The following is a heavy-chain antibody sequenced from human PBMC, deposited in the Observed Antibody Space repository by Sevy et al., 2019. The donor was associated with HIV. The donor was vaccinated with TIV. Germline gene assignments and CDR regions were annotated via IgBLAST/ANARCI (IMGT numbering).Heavy chain of an antibody. V-gene: IGHV1-2*06. CDR3: VRGVAAAGPIFWFDP. D-gene: IGHD6-13*01. CDR2: INPNSGGT. Sequence: ASVKVSCKASGYTFTGYYMHWVRQAPGQGLEWMGRINPNSGGTNYAQKFQGRVTMTRDTSISTAYMELSRLRSDDTAVYYCVRGVAAAGPIFWFDPWGQGTLVTVSS. CDR1: GYTFTGYY. J-gene: IGHJ5*02.